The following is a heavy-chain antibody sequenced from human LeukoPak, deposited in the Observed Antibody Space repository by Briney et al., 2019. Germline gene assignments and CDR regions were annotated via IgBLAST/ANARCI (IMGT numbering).Heavy chain of an antibody. J-gene: IGHJ4*02. CDR2: FNPNSGVT. D-gene: IGHD4-11*01. CDR1: GYTLTDYY. Sequence: ASVKVSCKASGYTLTDYYIHWVRQAPGQGLEWMGWFNPNSGVTNYAQKFQGRVTLTRDTPISTAYMEVSRLRSDDTAVYYCARAHMTTVTLGDYWGQGSLVTVSS. V-gene: IGHV1-2*02. CDR3: ARAHMTTVTLGDY.